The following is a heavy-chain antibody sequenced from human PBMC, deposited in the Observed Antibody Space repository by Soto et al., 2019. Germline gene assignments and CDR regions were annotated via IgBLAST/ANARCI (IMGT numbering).Heavy chain of an antibody. CDR3: ARGSHLSGYSSSWYWFDP. V-gene: IGHV4-59*01. J-gene: IGHJ5*02. Sequence: PSETLSLTCTVSGGSISSYYWSWIRQPPGKGLEWIGYIYYSGSTNYNPSLKSRVIISVDRSKNQLSLKLKSVTAADTATYYCARGSHLSGYSSSWYWFDPWGQGTQVTVSS. CDR2: IYYSGST. D-gene: IGHD6-13*01. CDR1: GGSISSYY.